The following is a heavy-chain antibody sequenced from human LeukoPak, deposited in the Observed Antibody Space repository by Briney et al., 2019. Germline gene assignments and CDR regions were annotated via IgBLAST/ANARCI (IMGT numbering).Heavy chain of an antibody. CDR3: ATSHTYCGGDCYFPFDY. Sequence: PGGSLRLSCAASGFTFSSYTLNWVRQAPGKGLEWVAVIWYDGSNKYYADSVKGRFTISRDNSKNTLYLQMNSLRAEDTAVYYCATSHTYCGGDCYFPFDYWGQGTLVTVSS. CDR2: IWYDGSNK. D-gene: IGHD2-21*02. V-gene: IGHV3-33*08. J-gene: IGHJ4*02. CDR1: GFTFSSYT.